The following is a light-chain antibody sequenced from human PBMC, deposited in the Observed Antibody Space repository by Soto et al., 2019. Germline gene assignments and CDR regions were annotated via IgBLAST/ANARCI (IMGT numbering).Light chain of an antibody. J-gene: IGKJ1*01. CDR1: QSVSSY. Sequence: EIVLTQSPATLSLSPGERATLSCRASQSVSSYLAWYQQKPGQAPRLLIYDASNRATGIPARFSGSGSGTDFTLTISSLEPEDFAVYYCQQRSNWPWTFGQGSMADIK. V-gene: IGKV3-11*01. CDR2: DAS. CDR3: QQRSNWPWT.